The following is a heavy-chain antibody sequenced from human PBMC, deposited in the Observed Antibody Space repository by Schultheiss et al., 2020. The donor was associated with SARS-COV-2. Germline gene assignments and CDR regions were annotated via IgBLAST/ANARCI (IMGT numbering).Heavy chain of an antibody. V-gene: IGHV3-48*03. CDR1: GFTFSSYE. CDR2: ISSSGSTI. Sequence: GGSLRLSCAASGFTFSSYEMNWVRQAPGKGLEWVSYISSSGSTIYYADSVKGRFTISRDNAKNSLYLQMNSLRAEDTAVYYCAREQSHYGGNFPYFDLWGRGTLVTVSS. D-gene: IGHD4-23*01. CDR3: AREQSHYGGNFPYFDL. J-gene: IGHJ2*01.